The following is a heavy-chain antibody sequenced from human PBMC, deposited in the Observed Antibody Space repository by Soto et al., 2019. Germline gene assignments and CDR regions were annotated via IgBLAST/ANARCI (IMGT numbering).Heavy chain of an antibody. D-gene: IGHD1-7*01. Sequence: GGSLRLSCAASGFTFSSYGMHWVRQAPGKGLEWVAVISYDGSNKYYADSVKGRFTISRDNSKNTLYLQMNSLRAEDTAVYYCAKDRRITGTTYDMDVWGQGTTVTVSS. CDR2: ISYDGSNK. V-gene: IGHV3-30*18. CDR3: AKDRRITGTTYDMDV. J-gene: IGHJ6*02. CDR1: GFTFSSYG.